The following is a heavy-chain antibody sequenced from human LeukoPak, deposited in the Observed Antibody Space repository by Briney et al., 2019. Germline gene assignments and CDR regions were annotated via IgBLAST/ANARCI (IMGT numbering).Heavy chain of an antibody. CDR3: GREVGYSNYDSH. Sequence: SETLSLTCAVSGYSISSGYYWGWIRQPPGKGLEWIGIIYYTGSTYYNPSLKSRVTISIDTSKNQFSLKLTSVTAADTAVYYCGREVGYSNYDSHWGQGTLVTVSS. CDR1: GYSISSGYY. J-gene: IGHJ4*02. CDR2: IYYTGST. V-gene: IGHV4-38-2*02. D-gene: IGHD4-11*01.